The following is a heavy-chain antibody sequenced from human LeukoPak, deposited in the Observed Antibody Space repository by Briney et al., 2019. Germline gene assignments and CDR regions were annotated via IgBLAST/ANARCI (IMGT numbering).Heavy chain of an antibody. CDR3: AKLQSTSSWEDFDY. D-gene: IGHD6-13*01. CDR1: GYSFTNYW. J-gene: IGHJ4*02. Sequence: GKSLKISCKGSGYSFTNYWIGWVRQMPGKGLEWMGIIYPGDSDTRYSPSFQGQVTISADKSISTAYLQWSSLKASDSAMYYCAKLQSTSSWEDFDYWGQGTLVTVSS. V-gene: IGHV5-51*01. CDR2: IYPGDSDT.